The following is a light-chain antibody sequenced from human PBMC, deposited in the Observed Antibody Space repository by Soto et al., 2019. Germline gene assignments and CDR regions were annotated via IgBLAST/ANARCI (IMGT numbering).Light chain of an antibody. Sequence: DIQMTQSPSSLSASVGDRVTITCQASQDIKNYLNWYQQKPGKAPKLLIYEASNLETGVPSRFSGSGSGRSFTFTISRQQPEYIATYYCQQCDDFITFGGGTRIEIK. CDR2: EAS. CDR1: QDIKNY. V-gene: IGKV1-33*01. CDR3: QQCDDFIT. J-gene: IGKJ4*01.